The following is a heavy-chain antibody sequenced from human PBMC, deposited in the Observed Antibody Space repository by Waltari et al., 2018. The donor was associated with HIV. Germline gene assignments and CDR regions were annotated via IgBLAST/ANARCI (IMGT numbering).Heavy chain of an antibody. CDR2: IYPDDSDA. CDR1: GYTFTDHW. V-gene: IGHV5-51*01. Sequence: EVRLEQSGAEVKQSGESLKISCKASGYTFTDHWIGWVRQMPGKGLEWMGIIYPDDSDARYSPSFQGHVTFSVDKSTDTAYVQWTTVRTSDTATYYCARQRESRLDDWGQGTLVTVSS. D-gene: IGHD1-1*01. J-gene: IGHJ1*01. CDR3: ARQRESRLDD.